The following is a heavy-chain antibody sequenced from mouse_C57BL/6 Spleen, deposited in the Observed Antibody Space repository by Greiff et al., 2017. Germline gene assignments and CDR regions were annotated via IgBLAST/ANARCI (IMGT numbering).Heavy chain of an antibody. CDR1: GYTFTDYN. Sequence: VQLKESGPELVKPGASVKIPCKASGYTFTDYNMDWVKQSHGKSLEWIGDINPNNGGTIYNQKFKGKATLTVDKSSSTAYMELRSLTSEDTAVYYCARGAYYSNDYFDYWGQGTTLTVSS. V-gene: IGHV1-18*01. CDR3: ARGAYYSNDYFDY. CDR2: INPNNGGT. D-gene: IGHD2-5*01. J-gene: IGHJ2*01.